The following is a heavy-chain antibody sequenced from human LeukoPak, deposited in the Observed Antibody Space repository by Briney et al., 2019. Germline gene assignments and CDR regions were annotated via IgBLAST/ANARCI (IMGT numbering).Heavy chain of an antibody. Sequence: PSETLSLTCTVSGGSISSYYWSWIRQPPGKGLEWIGYVYYSGSTNYNPSLKSRVTISVDTSKNQFSLKLSSVTAADTAVYYCARGPTYGDYVAYFDYWGQGTLVTVSS. J-gene: IGHJ4*02. CDR1: GGSISSYY. CDR2: VYYSGST. D-gene: IGHD4-17*01. CDR3: ARGPTYGDYVAYFDY. V-gene: IGHV4-59*12.